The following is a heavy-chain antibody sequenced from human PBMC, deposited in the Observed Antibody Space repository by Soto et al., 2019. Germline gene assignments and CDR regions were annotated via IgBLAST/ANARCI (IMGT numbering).Heavy chain of an antibody. CDR2: ISGSGGST. CDR1: GFTFSRYA. J-gene: IGHJ6*02. CDR3: AKDPPGEGYYYYGMDV. V-gene: IGHV3-23*01. D-gene: IGHD3-10*01. Sequence: GGSLRLSCAASGFTFSRYAMSWVRQAPGKGLEWVSAISGSGGSTYYADSVKGRLTISRDNSKNTLYLQMNSLRAEDTAVYYCAKDPPGEGYYYYGMDVWGQGTTVTVSS.